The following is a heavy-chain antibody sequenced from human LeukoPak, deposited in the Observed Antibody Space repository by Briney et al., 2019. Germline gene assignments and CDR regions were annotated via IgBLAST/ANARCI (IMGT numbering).Heavy chain of an antibody. CDR3: AKDLEDYYSPFDY. CDR2: ISGSGGST. CDR1: GFTFSSYA. V-gene: IGHV3-23*01. J-gene: IGHJ4*02. Sequence: GGSLRLSCAASGFTFSSYAMSWARQAPGKGLEWVSAISGSGGSTYYADSVKGRFTISRDNSKNTLYLQMNSLRAEDTAVYYCAKDLEDYYSPFDYWGQGTLVTVSS. D-gene: IGHD2-21*01.